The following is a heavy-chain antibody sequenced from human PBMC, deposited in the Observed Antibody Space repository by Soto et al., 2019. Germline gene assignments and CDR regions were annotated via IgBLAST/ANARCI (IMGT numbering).Heavy chain of an antibody. CDR1: GDSISAVDYF. J-gene: IGHJ5*01. V-gene: IGHV4-30-4*01. CDR2: IYKSATT. CDR3: ARGRYCLTGRCFPNWFDS. D-gene: IGHD2-15*01. Sequence: SETLSLTCSVSGDSISAVDYFWAWIRQPPGQALEYIGYIYKSATTYYNPSFESRVAISLDTSKSQFSLNVTSVTAADTAVYFCARGRYCLTGRCFPNWFDSWGQGTLVTVSS.